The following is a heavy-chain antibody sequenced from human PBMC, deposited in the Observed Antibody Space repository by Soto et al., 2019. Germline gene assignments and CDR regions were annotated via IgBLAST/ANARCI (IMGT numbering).Heavy chain of an antibody. CDR2: VSGRGGST. Sequence: VHLLESGGGLVQPGGSLRLACTASGFTFNHYAMSWVRQAPGKELEWVSAVSGRGGSTKYADSVKGRFIISRDNSNSTLYLQMDSLRGEDTAVYYCAKDSTVTTSRYFYYYGFDVWGQGTTVTVSS. V-gene: IGHV3-23*01. D-gene: IGHD4-17*01. J-gene: IGHJ6*02. CDR3: AKDSTVTTSRYFYYYGFDV. CDR1: GFTFNHYA.